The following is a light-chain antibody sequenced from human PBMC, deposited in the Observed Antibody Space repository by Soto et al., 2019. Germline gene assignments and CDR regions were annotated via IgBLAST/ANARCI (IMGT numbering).Light chain of an antibody. CDR2: GAS. CDR1: QSVSSN. CDR3: QQYNNWPPWT. J-gene: IGKJ1*01. V-gene: IGKV3-15*01. Sequence: EIVRTQSPATLSVYQGERATLSCRASQSVSSNLAWYQQKPGQAPRLLIYGASTRATGIPARFSGSGSGTEFTLTISSLQSEDFAVYYCQQYNNWPPWTFCQGTKV.